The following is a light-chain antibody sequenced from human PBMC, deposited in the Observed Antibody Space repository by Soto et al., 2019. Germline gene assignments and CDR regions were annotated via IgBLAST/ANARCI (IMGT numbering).Light chain of an antibody. CDR1: QSISSW. J-gene: IGKJ1*01. CDR3: QQYNSYWT. CDR2: DAS. Sequence: DIQTTKYPSTLDASVGDRVTITCRASQSISSWLAWYQQKPGKAPKLLIYDASSLESGVPSRFSGSGSGTEFTLTISSLQPDDFATYYCQQYNSYWTFGQGTKVDIK. V-gene: IGKV1-5*01.